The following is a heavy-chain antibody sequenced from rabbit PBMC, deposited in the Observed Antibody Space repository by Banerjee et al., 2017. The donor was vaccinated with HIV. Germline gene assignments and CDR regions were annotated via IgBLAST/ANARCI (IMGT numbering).Heavy chain of an antibody. D-gene: IGHD6-1*01. CDR2: IDAGSSGST. CDR1: GVDFSSYA. J-gene: IGHJ6*01. Sequence: QEQLVESGGGLVTLGGSLKLSCKASGVDFSSYAISWVRQAPGKGLEWIACIDAGSSGSTYYASWAKGRFTISKTASTTVTLQMASLTAADTATYFCARGDGAYAGYAGYGYAYDLWGPGTLVTVS. V-gene: IGHV1S45*01. CDR3: ARGDGAYAGYAGYGYAYDL.